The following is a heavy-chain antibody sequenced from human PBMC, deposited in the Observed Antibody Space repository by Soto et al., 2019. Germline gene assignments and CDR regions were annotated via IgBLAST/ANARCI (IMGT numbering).Heavy chain of an antibody. CDR2: ISYDGSNK. CDR3: ARASHTLAFAPYCGGDCPYYFDY. D-gene: IGHD2-21*02. J-gene: IGHJ4*02. V-gene: IGHV3-30-3*01. Sequence: QVQLVESGGGVVQPGRSLRLSCAASGFTFSSYAMHWVRQAPGKGLEWVAVISYDGSNKYYADSVKGRFTISRDNSKNTLYLQMNSLRAEDTAVYYCARASHTLAFAPYCGGDCPYYFDYWGQGTLVTVSS. CDR1: GFTFSSYA.